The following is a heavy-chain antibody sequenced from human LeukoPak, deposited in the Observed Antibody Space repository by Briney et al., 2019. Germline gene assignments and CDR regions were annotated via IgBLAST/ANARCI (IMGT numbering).Heavy chain of an antibody. CDR3: ARDSSVGYSGYDLDH. Sequence: GRSLRLSCAASGFTFSSYGMHRVRQAPGKGLEWVAVIWYDGSNKYHADSVKGRFTISRDNSKNTLYLQMNSLRAEDTAVYYCARDSSVGYSGYDLDHWGQGTLVTVSS. V-gene: IGHV3-33*01. J-gene: IGHJ5*02. CDR1: GFTFSSYG. D-gene: IGHD5-12*01. CDR2: IWYDGSNK.